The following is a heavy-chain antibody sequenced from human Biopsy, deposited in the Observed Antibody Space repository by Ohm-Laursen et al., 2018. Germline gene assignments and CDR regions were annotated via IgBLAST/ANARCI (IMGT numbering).Heavy chain of an antibody. CDR2: IFYRGST. CDR3: ARDYDTSGYYYVS. J-gene: IGHJ5*02. Sequence: TLSLTCTVSGGSISNNNYYWGWIRQPPGKGLEWIGSIFYRGSTHYKPSLKSRINIYVDTSKNQFSLTRNSVTAADTAVYYCARDYDTSGYYYVSWGQGTLVTVSS. D-gene: IGHD3-22*01. CDR1: GGSISNNNYY. V-gene: IGHV4-39*01.